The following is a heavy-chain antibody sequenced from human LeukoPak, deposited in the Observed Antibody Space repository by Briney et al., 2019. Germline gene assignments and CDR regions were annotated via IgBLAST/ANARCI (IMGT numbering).Heavy chain of an antibody. CDR3: ANSSTTLNVFGP. V-gene: IGHV1-69*05. CDR2: IIPVLSTT. D-gene: IGHD2-2*01. Sequence: SVKVSCKTSGGSLSNYAFNWVRQAPGQGLEWMGGIIPVLSTTNYAQKFQGRVTITTNESTNTAYMEMSSLTSEDTAVYFCANSSTTLNVFGPWGQGTLVTVSS. CDR1: GGSLSNYA. J-gene: IGHJ5*02.